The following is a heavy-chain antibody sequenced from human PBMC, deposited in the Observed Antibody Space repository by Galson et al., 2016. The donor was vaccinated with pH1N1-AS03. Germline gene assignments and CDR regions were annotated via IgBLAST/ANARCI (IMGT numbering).Heavy chain of an antibody. CDR3: AKDAMSGGIVVLYNWFDS. V-gene: IGHV3-30*18. D-gene: IGHD3-16*02. CDR1: GFTLRSYA. CDR2: ISYDESHR. Sequence: SLRLSCAASGFTLRSYAMTWVRQAPGKGLEWVAVISYDESHRYYADSVKGRFTVSRDNSKNTLYMQMNSLRTEDTAVYYCAKDAMSGGIVVLYNWFDSWGPRTLVTVSS. J-gene: IGHJ5*01.